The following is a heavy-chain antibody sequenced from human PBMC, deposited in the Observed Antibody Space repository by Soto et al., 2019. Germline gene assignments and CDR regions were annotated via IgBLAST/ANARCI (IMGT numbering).Heavy chain of an antibody. CDR1: GYSFTSYW. V-gene: IGHV5-51*01. J-gene: IGHJ4*02. D-gene: IGHD4-17*01. CDR3: ARHSEDTVNPDF. CDR2: IYPGDSET. Sequence: GESLKISCKGSGYSFTSYWIGWVRQMPGKVLEWMGIIYPGDSETRYRPSFQGQVTTSADKSISTAYLQWSSLEASDTAMYYCARHSEDTVNPDFWGQGTLVTVS.